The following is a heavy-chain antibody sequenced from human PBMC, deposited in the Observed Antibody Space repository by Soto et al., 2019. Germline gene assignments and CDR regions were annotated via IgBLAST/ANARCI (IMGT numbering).Heavy chain of an antibody. CDR1: GFTFSNYW. J-gene: IGHJ4*02. CDR2: MNQDGSQI. Sequence: EVQVVESGGGLVQPGGSLRLSCAVSGFTFSNYWMTWVRKAPGKGLEWVAYMNQDGSQIYYVDSLRGRFTISRDNAKNSLYLQMNSLRVDDTAVYYCARDRGPNTPDYWGQGNLVTVSS. V-gene: IGHV3-7*01. D-gene: IGHD2-2*02. CDR3: ARDRGPNTPDY.